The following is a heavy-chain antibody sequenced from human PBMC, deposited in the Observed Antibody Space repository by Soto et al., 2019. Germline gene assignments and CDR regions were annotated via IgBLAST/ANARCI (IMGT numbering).Heavy chain of an antibody. CDR2: INHSGST. J-gene: IGHJ5*02. V-gene: IGHV4-34*01. Sequence: SETLSLTCAVYGGSFSGYYWSWIRQPPGKGLEWIGEINHSGSTNYNPSLKSRVTISVDTSKNQFSLKLSSVTAADTAVYYCARDLRAVTPYNWFDPWGQGTLVTVSS. D-gene: IGHD4-17*01. CDR1: GGSFSGYY. CDR3: ARDLRAVTPYNWFDP.